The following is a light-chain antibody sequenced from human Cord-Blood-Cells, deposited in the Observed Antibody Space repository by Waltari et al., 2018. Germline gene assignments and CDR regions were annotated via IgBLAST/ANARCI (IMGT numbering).Light chain of an antibody. CDR3: QQSYSTPLT. Sequence: DIKMTQSPSSLSASVGDRVTITCRASQSISSYLNWYQQKPGKAPKLLIYAASSLQSGVPSRFSGSGSGTDFTLTISSLQPEDFATYYCQQSYSTPLTFGGVTKVEIK. J-gene: IGKJ4*01. CDR1: QSISSY. V-gene: IGKV1-39*01. CDR2: AAS.